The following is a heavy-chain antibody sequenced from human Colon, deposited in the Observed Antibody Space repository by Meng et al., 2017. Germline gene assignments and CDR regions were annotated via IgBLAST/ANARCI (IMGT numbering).Heavy chain of an antibody. CDR2: AGT. CDR3: ARDHWGSLDY. CDR1: GGSVSMSDYQ. V-gene: IGHV4-61*08. J-gene: IGHJ4*02. Sequence: VQLQESGPGLVRPSGTLSLICTASGGSVSMSDYQWGWIRQPPGXGLEWIGYAGTNYNPSLKSRVTISVDTSKRQFSLKLTSVTAADTAVYYCARDHWGSLDYWGQGILVTVSS. D-gene: IGHD7-27*01.